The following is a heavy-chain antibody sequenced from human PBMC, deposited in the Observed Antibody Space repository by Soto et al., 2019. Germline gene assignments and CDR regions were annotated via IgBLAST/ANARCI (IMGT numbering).Heavy chain of an antibody. CDR2: ISAYNGNT. V-gene: IGHV1-18*01. CDR3: ARDYDYVWGSYRYYYYDGMDV. J-gene: IGHJ6*02. Sequence: QVQLVQSGAEVKKPGASVKVSCKASGYTFTSYGISWVRQAPGQGLEWMGWISAYNGNTNYAQKLQGRVTMTTDTSTSTAYMELRSLRSDDTAVYYCARDYDYVWGSYRYYYYDGMDVWGQGTTVTVSS. D-gene: IGHD3-16*02. CDR1: GYTFTSYG.